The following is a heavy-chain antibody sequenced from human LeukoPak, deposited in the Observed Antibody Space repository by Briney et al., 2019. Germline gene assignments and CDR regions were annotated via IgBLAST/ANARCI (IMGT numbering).Heavy chain of an antibody. V-gene: IGHV4-59*08. CDR2: IYYSGST. D-gene: IGHD6-13*01. CDR3: ARQAAAGFWWFDP. CDR1: GGSISSYY. J-gene: IGHJ5*02. Sequence: SETLSLTCTVSGGSISSYYWSWIRQPPGKGLEWIGYIYYSGSTNYNPSLKSRVTISVDTSKNQFSLKLSSVTAADTAVYYCARQAAAGFWWFDPWGQGTLVTVSS.